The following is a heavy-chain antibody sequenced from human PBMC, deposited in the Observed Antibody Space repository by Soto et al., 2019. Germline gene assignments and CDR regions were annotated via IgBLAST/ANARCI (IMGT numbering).Heavy chain of an antibody. V-gene: IGHV1-69*12. CDR2: IIPIFGTV. CDR3: AKGVVVGTPTSSYYYGMDV. Sequence: QVQLLQSGAEVKKPGSSVRVSCEASGGTFRTYAISWVRQAPGQGLEWMGEIIPIFGTVNYAQKFQGRVTTNAEQSTTKFYMDLRSLRSEDTAVYYCAKGVVVGTPTSSYYYGMDVWGQGTTVTVSS. D-gene: IGHD3-22*01. CDR1: GGTFRTYA. J-gene: IGHJ6*02.